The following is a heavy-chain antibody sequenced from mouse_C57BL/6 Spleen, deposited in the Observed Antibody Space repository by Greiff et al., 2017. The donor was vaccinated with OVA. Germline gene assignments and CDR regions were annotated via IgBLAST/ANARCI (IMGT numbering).Heavy chain of an antibody. V-gene: IGHV1-80*01. CDR1: GYAFSSYW. D-gene: IGHD2-1*01. CDR3: ARSNYEGYYFDY. J-gene: IGHJ2*01. Sequence: QVQLKQSRAELVKPGASVKISCKASGYAFSSYWMNWVKQRPGKGLEWIGQIYPGDGDTNYNGKFKGKATLTADKSSSTAYMQLSSLTSEDSAVYFCARSNYEGYYFDYWGQGTTLTVSS. CDR2: IYPGDGDT.